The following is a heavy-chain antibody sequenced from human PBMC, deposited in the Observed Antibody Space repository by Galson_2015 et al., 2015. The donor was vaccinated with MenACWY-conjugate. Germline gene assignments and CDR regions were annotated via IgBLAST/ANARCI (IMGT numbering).Heavy chain of an antibody. V-gene: IGHV3-21*01. CDR3: ASSTYYDFWSGYFLFYGMDV. CDR1: GVTFSSCS. D-gene: IGHD3-3*01. J-gene: IGHJ6*02. CDR2: IRSISSYI. Sequence: SLRLSCAASGVTFSSCSRNWGRQAPGNRLEWVSSIRSISSYIYYANSVKGRFTISRDNAKNSLYLQMNSLRAEDTAVYYCASSTYYDFWSGYFLFYGMDVLGQGTTVTVSS.